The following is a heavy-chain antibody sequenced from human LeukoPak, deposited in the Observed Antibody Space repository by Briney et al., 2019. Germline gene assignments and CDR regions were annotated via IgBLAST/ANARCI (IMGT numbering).Heavy chain of an antibody. V-gene: IGHV3-74*01. D-gene: IGHD1-26*01. CDR1: GFTFSSYW. CDR2: INSDWRST. CDR3: ARDWVGYGMDV. Sequence: GGSLRLSCAASGFTFSSYWMHWVRQAPGKGLVWVSRINSDWRSTSYADAVKGRFTISRDNAKNTLYLQMNSLRAEDTAVYSCARDWVGYGMDVWGQGTTVTVSS. J-gene: IGHJ6*02.